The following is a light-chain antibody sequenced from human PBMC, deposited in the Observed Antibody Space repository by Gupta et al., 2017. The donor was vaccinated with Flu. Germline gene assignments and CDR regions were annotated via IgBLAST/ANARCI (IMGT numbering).Light chain of an antibody. CDR2: KAS. V-gene: IGKV1-5*03. CDR1: QSISSW. Sequence: DIHITQPPPTLSASVGDRVTITCRASQSISSWLAWYQQKPGKAPKILIQKASNLESGVPSRFTGSGSGTEFTLTISSLQPDDFAAYYCQQYSTSPLTFGGGTKVEIE. CDR3: QQYSTSPLT. J-gene: IGKJ4*01.